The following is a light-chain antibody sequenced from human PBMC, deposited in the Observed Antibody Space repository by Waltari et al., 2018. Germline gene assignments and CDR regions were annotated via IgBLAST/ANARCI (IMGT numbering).Light chain of an antibody. CDR2: GKD. CDR1: SLRTSY. V-gene: IGLV3-19*01. CDR3: SSRNGRANEVV. Sequence: SSELTQDPAVSVALGQTVRFTCQGDSLRTSYATWYHLKPGQAPVVFIYGKDKRPSGIPDRISGYSSGTTSSLTITGAQAEDEADYYCSSRNGRANEVVFAGGTKVTVL. J-gene: IGLJ3*02.